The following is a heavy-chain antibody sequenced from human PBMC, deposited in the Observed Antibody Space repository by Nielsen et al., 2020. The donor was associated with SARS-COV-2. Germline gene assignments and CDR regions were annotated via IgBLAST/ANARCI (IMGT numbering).Heavy chain of an antibody. D-gene: IGHD5-24*01. J-gene: IGHJ5*02. Sequence: GGSLRLSCAASGFTFSSYGMHWVRQAPGKGLEWVAVISYDGSNKYYADSVKGRFTISRDNAKNSLYLQMNSLRAEDTAVYYCAREHGSSWGQGTLVTVSS. CDR2: ISYDGSNK. CDR3: AREHGSS. V-gene: IGHV3-33*05. CDR1: GFTFSSYG.